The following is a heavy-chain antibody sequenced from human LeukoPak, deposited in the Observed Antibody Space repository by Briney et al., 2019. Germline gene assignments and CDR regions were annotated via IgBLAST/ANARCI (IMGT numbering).Heavy chain of an antibody. V-gene: IGHV3-30*04. D-gene: IGHD3-3*01. CDR1: GFNFSSNA. J-gene: IGHJ3*02. Sequence: PGGSLRLSCAASGFNFSSNAMHWVRQAPGEGLEWVGLISYGGIDKSYADSVKGRFTISRDSSKRTLYLQMNSLRAEDTAMYYCARESWSDSVAFDIWGLGTMVIVSS. CDR2: ISYGGIDK. CDR3: ARESWSDSVAFDI.